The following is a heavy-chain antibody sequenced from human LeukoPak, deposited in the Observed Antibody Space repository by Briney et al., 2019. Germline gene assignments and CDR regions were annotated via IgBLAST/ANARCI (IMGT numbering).Heavy chain of an antibody. V-gene: IGHV4-59*01. Sequence: SETLSLTCTVSGGSISSYYWSWVRQSPGKGLEWIGYIYYSGSTNYNPSLKSRVTISVDTSKNQFSLKLSSVTAADTAVYYCARVATSAAFDIWGQGAMVTVSS. CDR1: GGSISSYY. D-gene: IGHD1-26*01. CDR2: IYYSGST. CDR3: ARVATSAAFDI. J-gene: IGHJ3*02.